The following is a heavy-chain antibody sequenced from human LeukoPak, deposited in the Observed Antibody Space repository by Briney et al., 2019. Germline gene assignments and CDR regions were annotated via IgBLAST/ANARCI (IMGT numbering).Heavy chain of an antibody. Sequence: ASVKVSCKASGYTFTSYDINWVRQAPGQGLEWMGIINPSGGSTSYAQKFQGRVTMTRDMSTSTVYMELSSLRSEDTAVYYCAMGYSSSTPFDYWGQGTLVTVSS. CDR1: GYTFTSYD. D-gene: IGHD6-6*01. CDR3: AMGYSSSTPFDY. J-gene: IGHJ4*02. V-gene: IGHV1-46*01. CDR2: INPSGGST.